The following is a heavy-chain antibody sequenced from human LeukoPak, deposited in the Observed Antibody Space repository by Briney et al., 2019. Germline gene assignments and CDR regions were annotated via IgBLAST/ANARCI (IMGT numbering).Heavy chain of an antibody. J-gene: IGHJ4*02. D-gene: IGHD6-13*01. V-gene: IGHV3-23*01. CDR2: IGGRDGST. CDR3: AKGRGYSSSWYYFDY. Sequence: PGGSLRLSCAASGFTFSSYAMSWVRHAPGKGLEWVSTIGGRDGSTYYADSVKGRFTISRDNSKNTLYLQMNSLRAEDTAVYYCAKGRGYSSSWYYFDYWGQGTLVTVSS. CDR1: GFTFSSYA.